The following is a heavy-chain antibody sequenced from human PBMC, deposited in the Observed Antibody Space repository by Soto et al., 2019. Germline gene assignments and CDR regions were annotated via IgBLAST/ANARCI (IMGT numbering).Heavy chain of an antibody. CDR1: GCTFSSYE. V-gene: IGHV3-48*03. CDR2: ISSSGSTI. J-gene: IGHJ3*02. Sequence: GGSLRLSCAASGCTFSSYEMNWVRQAPGKGLEWVSYISSSGSTIYYADSVKGRFTISRDNAKNSLYLQMNSLRAEDTAVYYCARVGASRIAASQAFDAFDIWGRGTMVTVPS. D-gene: IGHD6-6*01. CDR3: ARVGASRIAASQAFDAFDI.